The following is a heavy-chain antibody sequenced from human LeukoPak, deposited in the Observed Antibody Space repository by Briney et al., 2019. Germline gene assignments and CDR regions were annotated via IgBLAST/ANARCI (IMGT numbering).Heavy chain of an antibody. CDR3: ARVRWLVKTFDY. CDR2: IDHSGST. CDR1: GGSFSGYH. J-gene: IGHJ4*02. D-gene: IGHD6-19*01. V-gene: IGHV4-34*01. Sequence: SETLSLTCVVYGGSFSGYHWSWIRQPPGKGLEWIGEIDHSGSTNYNPSLKGRVTISIDTSKKQFSLNLSSVTAAGTAVYYCARVRWLVKTFDYWGQGTLVTVSS.